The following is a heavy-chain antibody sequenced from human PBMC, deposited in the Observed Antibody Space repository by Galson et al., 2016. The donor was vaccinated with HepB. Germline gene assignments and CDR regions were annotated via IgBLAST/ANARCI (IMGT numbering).Heavy chain of an antibody. CDR1: GYTFSDYY. D-gene: IGHD6-13*01. J-gene: IGHJ5*02. Sequence: SCKASGYTFSDYYLHWVRQAPGQGLEWMGWINPNSGNTDSAQKFQGRVTMTRDTSISTAYLELCRLTSDDAAVYFCARVRPGAAAWKPFDPWGQGTLVTVS. CDR2: INPNSGNT. V-gene: IGHV1-2*02. CDR3: ARVRPGAAAWKPFDP.